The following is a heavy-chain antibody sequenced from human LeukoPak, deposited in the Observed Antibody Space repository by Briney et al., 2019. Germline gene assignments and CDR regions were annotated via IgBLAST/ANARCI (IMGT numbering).Heavy chain of an antibody. CDR2: IKQDGSEK. CDR3: ARAGPKLGYYYMDV. Sequence: GGSLRLSCAASGFTFSSYWMSWVRQAPGKGLEWVANIKQDGSEKYYVDSVKGRFTISRDNAKNSLYLQMNSLRAEDTAVYYCARAGPKLGYYYMDVWGKGTTVTVSS. V-gene: IGHV3-7*01. J-gene: IGHJ6*03. CDR1: GFTFSSYW.